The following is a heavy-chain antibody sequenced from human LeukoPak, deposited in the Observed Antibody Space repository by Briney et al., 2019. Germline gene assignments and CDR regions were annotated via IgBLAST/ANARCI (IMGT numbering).Heavy chain of an antibody. V-gene: IGHV3-7*03. D-gene: IGHD6-13*01. CDR3: ARDLSSRDAY. CDR1: GFTFSSYG. Sequence: GGSLRLSCAASGFTFSSYGMHWVRQAPGKGLEWVACIHQNGRSEYYVDSVKGRFAISRDNTKNSLYLQMSSLTVEDTAVYYCARDLSSRDAYWGQGTLVTVSS. CDR2: IHQNGRSE. J-gene: IGHJ4*02.